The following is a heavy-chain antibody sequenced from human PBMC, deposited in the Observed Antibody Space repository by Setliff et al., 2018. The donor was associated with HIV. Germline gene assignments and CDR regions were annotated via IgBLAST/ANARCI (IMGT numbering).Heavy chain of an antibody. CDR2: IYYTGIP. CDR1: GAPISSYY. V-gene: IGHV4-59*01. Sequence: PSETLSLTCKVSGAPISSYYWNWIRQPPGKGLEWIGLIYYTGIPTYNTSLKSRVTMSVDRSKNQFSLRLTSVTAADTAMYYCARVARVHPFDPWGQGTLVTVSS. J-gene: IGHJ5*02. CDR3: ARVARVHPFDP.